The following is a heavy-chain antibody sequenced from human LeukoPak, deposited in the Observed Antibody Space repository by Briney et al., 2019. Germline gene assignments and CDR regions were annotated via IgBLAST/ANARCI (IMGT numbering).Heavy chain of an antibody. V-gene: IGHV3-13*01. J-gene: IGHJ4*02. D-gene: IGHD6-19*01. CDR3: VRGGIQVSGIDEIDY. Sequence: GGSLRLSCAASGFTFRSYDMHWVRQVTGKGLEWVSAVGISGDTYYAGSVKGRFTISRENTKNSLYLQMNSLTAGDTAVYYCVRGGIQVSGIDEIDYWGQGTLVTVSS. CDR2: VGISGDT. CDR1: GFTFRSYD.